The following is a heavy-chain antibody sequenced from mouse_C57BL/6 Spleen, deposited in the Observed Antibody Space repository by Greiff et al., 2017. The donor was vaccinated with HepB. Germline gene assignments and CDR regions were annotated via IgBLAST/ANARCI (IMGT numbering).Heavy chain of an antibody. CDR3: ARDYDCDVESAMDY. Sequence: EVHLVESGGGLVKPGGSLKLSCAASGFTFSSYTMSWVRQTPEKRLEWVATISGGGGNTYYPDSVKGRFTISRDNAKNTLYLQMSSLRSEDTAVYYCARDYDCDVESAMDYWGQGTSVTVSS. CDR1: GFTFSSYT. J-gene: IGHJ4*01. V-gene: IGHV5-9*04. CDR2: ISGGGGNT. D-gene: IGHD2-4*01.